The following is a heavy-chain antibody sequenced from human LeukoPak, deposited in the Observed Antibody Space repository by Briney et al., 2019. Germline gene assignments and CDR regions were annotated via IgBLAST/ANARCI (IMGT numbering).Heavy chain of an antibody. V-gene: IGHV3-21*01. CDR1: GITFSSYS. J-gene: IGHJ4*02. D-gene: IGHD3-22*01. CDR2: ISSSSSYT. Sequence: GGSLRLSCAASGITFSSYSMNWVRQAPGKGLEWVSSISSSSSYTYYADSVKGRFTISRDNAKNSLYLQMNSLRAEDTAVYYCARESYDSSGYSSDYWGQGTLVTVSS. CDR3: ARESYDSSGYSSDY.